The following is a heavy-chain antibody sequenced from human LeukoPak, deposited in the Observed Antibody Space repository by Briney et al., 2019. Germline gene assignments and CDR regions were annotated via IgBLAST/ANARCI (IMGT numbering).Heavy chain of an antibody. CDR2: INHSGST. CDR3: ASTYSGYDSTAWFDP. Sequence: AETLSLTCAVYGGSFNGYYWMGLPEPPGKGGEGRGEINHSGSTNYNPSLKSRVTISVDTSKNDFSLKLSSVTAADPAVYSCASTYSGYDSTAWFDPWGQGTLVTVSS. J-gene: IGHJ5*02. V-gene: IGHV4-34*01. CDR1: GGSFNGYY. D-gene: IGHD5-12*01.